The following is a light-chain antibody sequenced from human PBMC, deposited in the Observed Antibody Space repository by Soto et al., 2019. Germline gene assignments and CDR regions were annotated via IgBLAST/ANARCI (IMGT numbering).Light chain of an antibody. CDR1: TSDVGDYNS. J-gene: IGLJ2*01. V-gene: IGLV2-14*01. CDR2: EVS. CDR3: SSHTSSSTLV. Sequence: QSALTQPASVSGSPGQSITISCTGTTSDVGDYNSVSWYQQHPDKAPNLMIYEVSNRPSGVSNRFSGSESGNTASLTISGLQAEDEADYYCSSHTSSSTLVFGGGTKVTVL.